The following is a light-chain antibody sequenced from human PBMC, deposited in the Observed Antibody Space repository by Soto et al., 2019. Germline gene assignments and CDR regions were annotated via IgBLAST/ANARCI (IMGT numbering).Light chain of an antibody. J-gene: IGKJ2*01. CDR3: QQYNAFPYT. CDR2: KAS. V-gene: IGKV1-5*03. CDR1: QSISNW. Sequence: DIQMTQSPSTLSASVGDRVTITCRASQSISNWLAWYQQKPGKAPKLLIYKASGLQSGVPSRFSGSGSGTEFTLTISSLQPSDFATYYCQQYNAFPYTFGQGTKLEIK.